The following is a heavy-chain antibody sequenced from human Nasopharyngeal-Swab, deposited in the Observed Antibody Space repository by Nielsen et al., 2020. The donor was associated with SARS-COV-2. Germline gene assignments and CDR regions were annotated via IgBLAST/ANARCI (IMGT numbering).Heavy chain of an antibody. Sequence: GWSLRLSCAASGFTFSTYGMHWVRQAPGKGLEWVAFIRHDGSNKYYADSVKGRFIISRDNSKNTLYLQMNSLRAEDTAVYYCAKDSSLVFRDYYDSSGSDYWGQGTLVTVSS. D-gene: IGHD3-22*01. CDR3: AKDSSLVFRDYYDSSGSDY. V-gene: IGHV3-30*02. J-gene: IGHJ4*02. CDR2: IRHDGSNK. CDR1: GFTFSTYG.